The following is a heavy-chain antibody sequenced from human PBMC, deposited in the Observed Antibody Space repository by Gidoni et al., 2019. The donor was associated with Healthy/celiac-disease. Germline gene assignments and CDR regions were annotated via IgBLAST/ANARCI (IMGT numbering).Heavy chain of an antibody. V-gene: IGHV3-11*01. CDR3: ARVGNCSGGSCYAQYYFDY. J-gene: IGHJ4*02. CDR1: GFTFSDYY. CDR2: ISSSGSTI. D-gene: IGHD2-15*01. Sequence: QVQLVESGGGLVKPGGPLRPSCAAPGFTFSDYYMSWIRQAPGKGLEWVSYISSSGSTIYYADSVKGRFTISRDNAKNSLYLQMNSLRAEDTAVYYCARVGNCSGGSCYAQYYFDYWGQGTLVTVSS.